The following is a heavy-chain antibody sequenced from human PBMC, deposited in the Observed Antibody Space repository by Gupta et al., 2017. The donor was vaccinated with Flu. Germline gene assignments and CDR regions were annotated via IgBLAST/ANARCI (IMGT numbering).Heavy chain of an antibody. CDR3: ARDLNWVAY. CDR2: RNPDGSET. Sequence: GFTFTREWRTWVRQAAGKGLGWVASRNPDGSETYYVDVVKGQFTISRDNANNALYLHMNSLRAEDTSIFDCARDLNWVAYWGHGTLVTVSS. V-gene: IGHV3-7*01. CDR1: GFTFTREW. J-gene: IGHJ5*01.